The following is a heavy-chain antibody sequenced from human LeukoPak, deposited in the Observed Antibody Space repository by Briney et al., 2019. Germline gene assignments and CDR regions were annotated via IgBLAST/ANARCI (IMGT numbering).Heavy chain of an antibody. V-gene: IGHV3-74*01. CDR1: GFTFSSYW. CDR3: AKLMTTVTTFHY. D-gene: IGHD4-17*01. CDR2: IDSDGSGT. J-gene: IGHJ4*02. Sequence: GALRLSCAASGFTFSSYWMHWVRQAPGKGLVWVSRIDSDGSGTSYADSVKGRFTISRDNARNTLYLQMNSLRADDTAVYYCAKLMTTVTTFHYWGQGTLVTVSS.